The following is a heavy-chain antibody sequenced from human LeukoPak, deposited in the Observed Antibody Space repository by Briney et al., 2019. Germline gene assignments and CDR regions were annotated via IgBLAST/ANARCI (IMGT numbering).Heavy chain of an antibody. Sequence: SETLSLTCTVSGGSISSYYWSWIRQPPGKGLEWIGYIYYSGSTNYNPSLESRVTMSVDTSKNQFSLKLSSVTAADTAVYYCARGQHSYGYFNGFDYWGQGTLVTVSS. CDR3: ARGQHSYGYFNGFDY. D-gene: IGHD5-18*01. CDR2: IYYSGST. CDR1: GGSISSYY. J-gene: IGHJ4*02. V-gene: IGHV4-59*01.